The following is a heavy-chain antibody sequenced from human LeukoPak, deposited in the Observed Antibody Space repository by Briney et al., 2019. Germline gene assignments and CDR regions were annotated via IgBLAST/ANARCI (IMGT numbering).Heavy chain of an antibody. CDR3: AKDGGTGGRNDSCYL. CDR1: GFIFSSYG. V-gene: IGHV3-33*06. Sequence: GRSLRLSCAASGFIFSSYGMHWVRQAPGKGLEWVAVIWYDGSNKYYADSVKGRFTISRDNSKNTLYLQMNSLRAKDTAVYYCAKDGGTGGRNDSCYLWGQGTMVTVSS. CDR2: IWYDGSNK. D-gene: IGHD2-8*02. J-gene: IGHJ3*01.